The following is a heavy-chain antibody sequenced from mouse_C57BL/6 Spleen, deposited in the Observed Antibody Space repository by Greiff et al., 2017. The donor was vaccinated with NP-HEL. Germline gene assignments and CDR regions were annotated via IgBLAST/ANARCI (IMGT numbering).Heavy chain of an antibody. CDR2: IYPRDGST. CDR3: ARRGLRERTYYAMDY. CDR1: GYTFTSYD. Sequence: QVQLQQSGPELVKPGASVKLSCKASGYTFTSYDINWVKQRPGQGLEWIGWIYPRDGSTKYNEKFKGKATLTVDTSSSTAYMELHSLTSEDSAVYFCARRGLRERTYYAMDYWGQGTSVTVSS. D-gene: IGHD3-1*01. J-gene: IGHJ4*01. V-gene: IGHV1-85*01.